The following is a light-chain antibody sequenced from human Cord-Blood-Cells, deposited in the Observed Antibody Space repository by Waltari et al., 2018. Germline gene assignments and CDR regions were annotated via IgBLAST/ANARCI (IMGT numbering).Light chain of an antibody. V-gene: IGLV2-8*01. CDR3: SSYAGSNNYV. J-gene: IGLJ1*01. CDR1: SSDVGGYNY. Sequence: QSALTQPPSASGSPGQSVTISCTGTSSDVGGYNYVSWYQQHPGKPPKLMIYEVCNRPSGVPDRFSGSKSGNTASLTVAGLQAEDEADYYCSSYAGSNNYVFGTGTKVTVL. CDR2: EVC.